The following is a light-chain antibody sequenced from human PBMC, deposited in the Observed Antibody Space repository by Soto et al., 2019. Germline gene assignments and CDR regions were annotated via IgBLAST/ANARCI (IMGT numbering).Light chain of an antibody. V-gene: IGLV2-11*01. CDR2: DVS. Sequence: QSALTQPRSVSGSPGQSVTISCAGASSDVGNYNYVSWFQQHPGKAPTLIIYDVSKRPSGVPDRFSGSKSGTTASLSISGLQAEDEADYYCFSYAGSYTWVFGGGTKLTVL. CDR1: SSDVGNYNY. CDR3: FSYAGSYTWV. J-gene: IGLJ3*02.